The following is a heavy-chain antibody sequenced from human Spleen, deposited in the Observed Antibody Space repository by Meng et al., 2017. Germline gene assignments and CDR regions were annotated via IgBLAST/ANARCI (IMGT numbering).Heavy chain of an antibody. CDR3: ATRGNPYLNC. V-gene: IGHV1-18*01. Sequence: GQLVQAGAGVKKPGASVKASCEASGYTLSSDGFSWVRQAPGQGLEWLGWINTYNGKTDYAQKFQGRITMTTDTFTSTAYMELRNLRSDDTAVYYCATRGNPYLNCWGQGTLVTVSS. CDR2: INTYNGKT. CDR1: GYTLSSDG. J-gene: IGHJ4*02.